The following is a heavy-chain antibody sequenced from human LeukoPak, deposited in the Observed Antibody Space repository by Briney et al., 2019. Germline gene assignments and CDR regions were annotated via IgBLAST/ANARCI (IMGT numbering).Heavy chain of an antibody. CDR2: INAGGSTI. V-gene: IGHV3-48*03. CDR3: ARTTLSGAPRD. Sequence: GGSLRLSCAASEFSFSEYEMNWVRQAPGKGLEWISYINAGGSTIHYAASVRGRFTISRDNAKNSLYLQMNNLRAEDTGIYYCARTTLSGAPRDWGQGSLVIISS. J-gene: IGHJ4*02. D-gene: IGHD1-26*01. CDR1: EFSFSEYE.